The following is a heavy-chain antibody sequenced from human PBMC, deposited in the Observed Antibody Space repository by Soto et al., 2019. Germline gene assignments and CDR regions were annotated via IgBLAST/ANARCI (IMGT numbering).Heavy chain of an antibody. J-gene: IGHJ6*02. CDR2: LYYSGST. CDR3: GRDRGLFDYYYYGMDV. D-gene: IGHD2-21*01. V-gene: IGHV4-30-4*01. CDR1: GGSISSGDYY. Sequence: QVQLQESGPGLVKPSQTLSLTCTVSGGSISSGDYYWSWIRQPPVKGLDWIGYLYYSGSTYYNPSLKRRVNISVDPSKDQFSLKLSSVTAADAAVYYCGRDRGLFDYYYYGMDVWGQGTTVAVAS.